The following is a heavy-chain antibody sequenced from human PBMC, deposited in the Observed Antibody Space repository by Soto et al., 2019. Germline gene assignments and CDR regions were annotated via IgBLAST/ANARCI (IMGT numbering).Heavy chain of an antibody. V-gene: IGHV4-30-2*01. Sequence: TSLTHRLSYAVSGGTIGNVGYSWSWIRQPPGKGLEWIGYIYHSGSTYYNPSLKSRVTISVDRSKNQFSLKLSSVTAADTAVYYCARSQTTVTSYDYWGQGTLVTVSS. D-gene: IGHD4-17*01. CDR1: GGTIGNVGYS. CDR2: IYHSGST. J-gene: IGHJ4*02. CDR3: ARSQTTVTSYDY.